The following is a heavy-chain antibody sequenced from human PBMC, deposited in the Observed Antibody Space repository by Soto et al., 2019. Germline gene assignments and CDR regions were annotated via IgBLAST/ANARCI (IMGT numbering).Heavy chain of an antibody. J-gene: IGHJ4*02. D-gene: IGHD6-6*01. Sequence: QVQLVQSGAEVKKPGASVKVSCKASGYTFTSYGISWARQAPGQGLEWMGWISAYNGNTNYAQKLQGRVTMTTDTSTSTAYMELRSLRSDDTAVYYCAREAPTTRYSSSSVDYWGQGTLVTVSS. CDR3: AREAPTTRYSSSSVDY. CDR1: GYTFTSYG. CDR2: ISAYNGNT. V-gene: IGHV1-18*01.